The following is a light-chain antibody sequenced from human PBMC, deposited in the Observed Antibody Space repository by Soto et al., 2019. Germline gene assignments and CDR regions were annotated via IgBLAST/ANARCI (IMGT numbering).Light chain of an antibody. CDR1: QGISSA. Sequence: IQMTQSPSSLSASVGDRVTITCRASQGISSAVAWYQQKPGKPPKLLMYDASSLESGVPPRFSGSGSGTDFTLSISSLQPEDFATYYCQQFNNYPLTFGQGTRLATK. V-gene: IGKV1D-13*01. J-gene: IGKJ5*01. CDR3: QQFNNYPLT. CDR2: DAS.